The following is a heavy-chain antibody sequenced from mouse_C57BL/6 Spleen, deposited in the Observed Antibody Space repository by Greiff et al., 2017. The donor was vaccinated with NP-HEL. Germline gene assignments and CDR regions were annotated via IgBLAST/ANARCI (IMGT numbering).Heavy chain of an antibody. CDR2: IHPNSGST. J-gene: IGHJ2*01. V-gene: IGHV1-64*01. Sequence: VQLQQPGAELVKPGASVKLSCKASGYTFTSYWMHWVKQRPGQGLEWIGMIHPNSGSTNYNEKFKSKATLTVDKSSSTAYMQLSSLTSEDSAVYYCAILLLRYHYFDCWGQGTTLTVSS. D-gene: IGHD1-1*01. CDR1: GYTFTSYW. CDR3: AILLLRYHYFDC.